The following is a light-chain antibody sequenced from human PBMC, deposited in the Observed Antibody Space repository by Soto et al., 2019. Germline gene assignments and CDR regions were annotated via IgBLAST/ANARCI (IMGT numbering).Light chain of an antibody. J-gene: IGKJ4*01. Sequence: DIEMTQSPSSLSASVGDSVTITCRASQSISNFLTWYRKSPGRAPELLIYAASTLQSGVPSRFSGSGSGTDFTLTIRSLQHEDFATYWCHQTFTPPLTFGGGTKVEI. CDR3: HQTFTPPLT. V-gene: IGKV1-39*01. CDR1: QSISNF. CDR2: AAS.